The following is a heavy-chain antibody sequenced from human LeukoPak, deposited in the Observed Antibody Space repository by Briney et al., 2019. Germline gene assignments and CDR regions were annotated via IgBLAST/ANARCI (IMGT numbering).Heavy chain of an antibody. CDR2: ISSSSSTI. J-gene: IGHJ3*01. V-gene: IGHV3-11*04. D-gene: IGHD3-22*01. CDR3: ARDLKYYYDSSGL. Sequence: GGSLRLSCAASGFTFSDYYMSWIRQAPGKGLEWVSYISSSSSTIYYADSVKGRFTISRDNAKNSLYLQMNSLRAEDTAVYYCARDLKYYYDSSGLWGQGTMVTVSS. CDR1: GFTFSDYY.